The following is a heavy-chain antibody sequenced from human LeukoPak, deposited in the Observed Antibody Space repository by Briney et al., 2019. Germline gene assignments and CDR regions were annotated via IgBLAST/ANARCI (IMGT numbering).Heavy chain of an antibody. V-gene: IGHV1-46*01. CDR3: ARDVLMVYYYYYYGMDV. CDR1: GYTFTSYY. CDR2: INPSGGST. J-gene: IGHJ6*02. D-gene: IGHD2-8*01. Sequence: ASVKVSCKASGYTFTSYYMHWVRQAPGQGLEWMGIINPSGGSTSYAQKFQGRVTMTGDTSTSTVYMELSSLRSEDTAVYYCARDVLMVYYYYYYGMDVWGQGTTVTVSS.